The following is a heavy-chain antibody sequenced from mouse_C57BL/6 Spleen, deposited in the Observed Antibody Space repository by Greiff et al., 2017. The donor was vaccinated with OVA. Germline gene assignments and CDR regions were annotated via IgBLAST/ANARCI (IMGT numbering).Heavy chain of an antibody. CDR1: GYTFTSYW. D-gene: IGHD2-3*01. V-gene: IGHV1-64*01. CDR3: AREDDGYTGFAY. J-gene: IGHJ3*01. Sequence: VQLQQSGAELVKPGASVKLSCKASGYTFTSYWMHWVKQRPGQGLEWIGMIHPNSGSTNYNEKFKSKATLTVDKSSSTAYMQLSSLTSEDSAVYYCAREDDGYTGFAYWGQGTLVTVSA. CDR2: IHPNSGST.